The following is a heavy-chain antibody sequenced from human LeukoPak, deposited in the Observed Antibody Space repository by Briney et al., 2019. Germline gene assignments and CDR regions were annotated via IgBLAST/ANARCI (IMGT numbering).Heavy chain of an antibody. CDR1: GYTFTSYD. D-gene: IGHD3-9*01. CDR3: ARVTYYDILTGYYNVPYYYGMDV. Sequence: ASVKVSCKASGYTFTSYDINWVRQATGQGLEWMGWMNPNSGNTGYAQKFQGRVTMTRNTSISTAYMELSSLRSEDTAVYYCARVTYYDILTGYYNVPYYYGMDVWGQGTTVTVSS. J-gene: IGHJ6*02. CDR2: MNPNSGNT. V-gene: IGHV1-8*01.